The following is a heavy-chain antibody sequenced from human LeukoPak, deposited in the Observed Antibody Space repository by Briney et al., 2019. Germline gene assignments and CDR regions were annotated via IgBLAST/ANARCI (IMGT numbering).Heavy chain of an antibody. V-gene: IGHV3-74*01. Sequence: GGSLRLSCAASGFTFSRYWMHWVRQAPGKGLVWVSRINSDGSFTTYADSVEGRFTISRDNAKNTLYLQMNSLRADDTAVYYCARDPNYDSSGYPFDYWGQGILVTVSS. CDR1: GFTFSRYW. D-gene: IGHD3-22*01. J-gene: IGHJ4*02. CDR3: ARDPNYDSSGYPFDY. CDR2: INSDGSFT.